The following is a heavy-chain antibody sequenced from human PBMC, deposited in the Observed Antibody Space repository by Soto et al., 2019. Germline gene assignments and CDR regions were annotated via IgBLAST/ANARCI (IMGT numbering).Heavy chain of an antibody. J-gene: IGHJ4*02. Sequence: QVQLVQSGAEVKKPGASVKVSCKASGHTFTSYGITWVRQAPGQGLEWMGWISAYNGNTNYAQKLQGRATMTTDSSTSTAYMELRSLRSDDTAVYYCARDDCSGGSCYLDYWGQGALVTVSS. V-gene: IGHV1-18*01. CDR3: ARDDCSGGSCYLDY. CDR2: ISAYNGNT. D-gene: IGHD2-15*01. CDR1: GHTFTSYG.